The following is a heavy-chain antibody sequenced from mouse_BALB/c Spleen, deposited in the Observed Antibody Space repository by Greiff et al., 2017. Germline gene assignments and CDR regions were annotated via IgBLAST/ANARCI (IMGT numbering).Heavy chain of an antibody. J-gene: IGHJ4*01. Sequence: EVMLVESGGGLVQPGGSRKLSCAASGFTFSDYGMAWVRQAPGKGPEWVAFISNLAYSIYYADTVTGRFTISRENAKNTLYLEMTSLRSEDTAMYYCARSGLDYWGQGTSVTVSS. CDR1: GFTFSDYG. CDR3: ARSGLDY. V-gene: IGHV5-15*01. D-gene: IGHD3-1*01. CDR2: ISNLAYSI.